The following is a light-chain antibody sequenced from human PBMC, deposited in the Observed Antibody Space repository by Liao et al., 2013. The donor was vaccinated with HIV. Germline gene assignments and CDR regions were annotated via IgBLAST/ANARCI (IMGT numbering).Light chain of an antibody. CDR3: QAWDSTTAV. CDR1: KLGNKY. CDR2: QDN. Sequence: SYELTQPPSVSVSPGQTASITCSGDKLGNKYACWYQVKPGQSPVLVIYQDNKRPSGIPERFSGSNSGNTATLTISGTQAMDEADFYCQAWDSTTAVFGSGTTVTVL. J-gene: IGLJ1*01. V-gene: IGLV3-1*01.